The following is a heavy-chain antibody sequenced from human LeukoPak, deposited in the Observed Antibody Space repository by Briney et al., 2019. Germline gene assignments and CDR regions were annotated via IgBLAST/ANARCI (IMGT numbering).Heavy chain of an antibody. Sequence: SETLSLTCTVSGDSISSGDYYWSWIRQPAGTGLEWIGRISSSGSTNYNPSLKSRVTISVDTSKNQFSLKLSSVTAADTAVYYCATQWELLRYFDYWGQGTLVTVSS. V-gene: IGHV4-61*02. J-gene: IGHJ4*02. CDR2: ISSSGST. CDR3: ATQWELLRYFDY. D-gene: IGHD1-26*01. CDR1: GDSISSGDYY.